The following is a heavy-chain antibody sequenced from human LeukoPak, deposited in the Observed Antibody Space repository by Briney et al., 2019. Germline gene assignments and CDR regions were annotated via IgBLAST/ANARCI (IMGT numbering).Heavy chain of an antibody. Sequence: GEAPQISCEGSGYTFTTYWIAWVRQMPGKGLEWMAIIYAGNSDTRYSPSFQGQVTISADKSISTAYPQWSSLKASDTAMYYCARRISVTGREFDYWGQGTVVTVSS. CDR3: ARRISVTGREFDY. CDR1: GYTFTTYW. D-gene: IGHD2-21*01. V-gene: IGHV5-51*01. CDR2: IYAGNSDT. J-gene: IGHJ4*02.